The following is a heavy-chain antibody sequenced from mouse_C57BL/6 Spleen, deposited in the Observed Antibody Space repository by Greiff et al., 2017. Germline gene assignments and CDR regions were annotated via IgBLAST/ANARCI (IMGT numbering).Heavy chain of an antibody. CDR3: SRTKSLYPYVDY. D-gene: IGHD1-3*01. Sequence: QVQLQQSGTELVKPGASVTLSCKASGYTFTSYWMHWVKQRHGQGLEWIGHINPSNGGTTYNEQFKSKATLTVDKSSSTAYMQLSSLTYEDSAVYYGSRTKSLYPYVDYWGQGTTLTVSS. J-gene: IGHJ2*01. V-gene: IGHV1-53*01. CDR1: GYTFTSYW. CDR2: INPSNGGT.